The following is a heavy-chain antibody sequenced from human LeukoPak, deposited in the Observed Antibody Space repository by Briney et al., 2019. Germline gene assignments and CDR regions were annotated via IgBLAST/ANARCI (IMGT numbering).Heavy chain of an antibody. CDR1: GGSFSGYY. D-gene: IGHD3-10*01. Sequence: SETLSLTCAVYGGSFSGYYWSWIRQPPGKGLEWIGEINHSGSTNYNPSLKSRVTISVDTSKNQFSLKLSSVTAADTAVYYCAGASGMVRGVILYYFDYWGQGTLVTVSS. V-gene: IGHV4-34*01. CDR2: INHSGST. J-gene: IGHJ4*02. CDR3: AGASGMVRGVILYYFDY.